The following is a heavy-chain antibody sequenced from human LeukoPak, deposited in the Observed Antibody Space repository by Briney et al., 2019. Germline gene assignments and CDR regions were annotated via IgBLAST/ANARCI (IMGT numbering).Heavy chain of an antibody. CDR2: SGTGGDT. Sequence: GGSLRLSCAASGFTFSDYDMHWVRQATGKGLEWVSASGTGGDTYYTGSVKDRFTIFRENAKISLYLQMNSLRAGDTAVYYSARVAKERVGGVYYFDYWGQGTLVTVSS. D-gene: IGHD1-1*01. CDR3: ARVAKERVGGVYYFDY. CDR1: GFTFSDYD. J-gene: IGHJ4*02. V-gene: IGHV3-13*01.